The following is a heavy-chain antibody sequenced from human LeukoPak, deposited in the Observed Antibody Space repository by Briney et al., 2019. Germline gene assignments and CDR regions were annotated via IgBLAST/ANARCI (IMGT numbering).Heavy chain of an antibody. D-gene: IGHD6-19*01. CDR2: INPNSGGT. Sequence: ASVKVSCKASGYTFTGYYMHWVRQAPGQGLEWMGWINPNSGGTNYAQKFQGRVTMTRDTSISTAYMELSRLRSDDTAVYYCARVPTSGYSSGWCIYWGQGTLVTVSS. J-gene: IGHJ4*02. CDR3: ARVPTSGYSSGWCIY. V-gene: IGHV1-2*02. CDR1: GYTFTGYY.